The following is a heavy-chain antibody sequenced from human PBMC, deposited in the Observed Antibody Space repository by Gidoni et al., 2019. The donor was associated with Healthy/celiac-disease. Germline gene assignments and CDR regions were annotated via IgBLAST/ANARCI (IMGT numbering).Heavy chain of an antibody. CDR2: ISYDGSNK. CDR1: GFTFSSYG. CDR3: AKVGAVGFHFDY. J-gene: IGHJ4*02. D-gene: IGHD1-26*01. Sequence: VHLVASRGGAVEPGRSLRRSCAASGFTFSSYGMHWVRQAPGKGLEWVAVISYDGSNKYYADSVKGRFTISRDNSKNTLYLQMNSLRAEDTAVYYCAKVGAVGFHFDYWGQGTLVTVSS. V-gene: IGHV3-30*18.